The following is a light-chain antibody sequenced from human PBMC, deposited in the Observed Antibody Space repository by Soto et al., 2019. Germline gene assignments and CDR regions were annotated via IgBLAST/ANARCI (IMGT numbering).Light chain of an antibody. J-gene: IGLJ3*02. CDR2: YER. CDR3: AKRDNSLTTGV. Sequence: QSVLTQPPSVSAAPGQKITISCSGSSSNIGNNNVSWCKHLPGTTPPNLIFYERKRPSWTPDRLSGSKSGRPATLGITGLQTADEDDYYCAKRDNSLTTGVFGGGTKVTVL. CDR1: SSNIGNNN. V-gene: IGLV1-51*01.